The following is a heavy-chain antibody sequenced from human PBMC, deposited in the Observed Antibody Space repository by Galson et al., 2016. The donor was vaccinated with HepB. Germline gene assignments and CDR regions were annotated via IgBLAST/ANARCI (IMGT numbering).Heavy chain of an antibody. J-gene: IGHJ4*02. D-gene: IGHD3-9*01. CDR3: ARVDVAMYDILDH. CDR2: IYHSGTT. Sequence: SETLSLTCTVSNYSVTSGYYWGWIRQPPGKGLEWIGTIYHSGTTFYNPSLKARVTISVDTSKNQFSLMLSSVTAADTAVYYCARVDVAMYDILDHWGQGTLVTVSS. V-gene: IGHV4-38-2*02. CDR1: NYSVTSGYY.